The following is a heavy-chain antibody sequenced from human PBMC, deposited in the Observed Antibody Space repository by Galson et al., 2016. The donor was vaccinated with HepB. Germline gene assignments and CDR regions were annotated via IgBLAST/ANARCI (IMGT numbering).Heavy chain of an antibody. Sequence: SLRLSCVASGFIVSNDYMNWVRQAPGKGLEWLSVSYGDGSTYYAESVRGRFTISRDNSKNSVFLQMNNLRAEDTAVYYCARDPGFRNGMNVRGQGTTVTV. CDR1: GFIVSNDY. V-gene: IGHV3-53*01. J-gene: IGHJ6*02. CDR3: ARDPGFRNGMNV. CDR2: SYGDGST.